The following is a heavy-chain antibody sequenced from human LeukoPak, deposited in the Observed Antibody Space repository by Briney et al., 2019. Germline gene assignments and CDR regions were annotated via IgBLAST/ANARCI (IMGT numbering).Heavy chain of an antibody. CDR3: ARLYCSGGSCYSNWFDP. D-gene: IGHD2-15*01. J-gene: IGHJ5*02. V-gene: IGHV1-8*01. CDR2: MYPNSGNT. CDR1: GYTFTSYD. Sequence: ASVKVSCKASGYTFTSYDINWVRQATGQGLEWMGWMYPNSGNTGYAQKFQGRVTMTRNTSISTAYMELSSLRSEDTAVYYCARLYCSGGSCYSNWFDPWGQGTLVTVSS.